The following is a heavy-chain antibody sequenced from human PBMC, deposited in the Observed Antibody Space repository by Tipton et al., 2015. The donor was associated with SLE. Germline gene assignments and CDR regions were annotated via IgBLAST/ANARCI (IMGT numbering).Heavy chain of an antibody. J-gene: IGHJ2*01. CDR2: IYHSGST. D-gene: IGHD1-26*01. CDR3: ARGGSGSYHWYFDL. CDR1: GGSISSANW. Sequence: TLSLTCTVSGGSISSANWWSWVRQPPGKGLEWIGEIYHSGSTNYNPSLKSRVTILVDKSKNQLSLKLSSVTAADTAVYYCARGGSGSYHWYFDLWGRGTLVTVSS. V-gene: IGHV4-4*02.